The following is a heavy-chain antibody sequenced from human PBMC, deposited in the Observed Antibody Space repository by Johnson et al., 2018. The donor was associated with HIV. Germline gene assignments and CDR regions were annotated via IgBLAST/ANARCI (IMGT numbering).Heavy chain of an antibody. J-gene: IGHJ3*02. V-gene: IGHV3-66*01. CDR1: GFTFSSNY. Sequence: VQLVESGGGLVKPGGSLRLSCAASGFTFSSNYMSWVRQAPGKGLEWVSGINWNGGSTGYADSVKGRLTISRDNSKNSLYLQMNSLRAEDTAVNYCAGEPRTWGIWGQGTMVTVSS. CDR3: AGEPRTWGI. D-gene: IGHD3-16*01. CDR2: INWNGGST.